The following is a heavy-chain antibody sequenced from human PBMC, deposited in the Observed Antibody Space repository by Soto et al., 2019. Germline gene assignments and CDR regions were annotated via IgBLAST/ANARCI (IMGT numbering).Heavy chain of an antibody. CDR2: ISGSGGST. Sequence: PGGSLRLSCAASGFTFSSYAMSWVRQAPGKGLEWVSAISGSGGSTYYADSVKGRFTISRDNSKNTLYLQMNSLRAEDTAVYYCARDVVDFWSGYYYYYGTDVWGQGTTVTVSS. D-gene: IGHD3-3*01. V-gene: IGHV3-23*01. J-gene: IGHJ6*02. CDR3: ARDVVDFWSGYYYYYGTDV. CDR1: GFTFSSYA.